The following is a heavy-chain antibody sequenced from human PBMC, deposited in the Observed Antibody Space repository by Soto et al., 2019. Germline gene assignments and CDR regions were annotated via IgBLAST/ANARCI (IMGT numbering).Heavy chain of an antibody. Sequence: SETLSLTCTVSGGSISSYYWSWIRQPPGKGLEWIGYIYYSGSTNYNPSLKSRVTISVDTSKNQFSLKLSSVTAADTALYYCARAPRGNYGYPSYFDYWGQGTLVTVS. V-gene: IGHV4-59*01. J-gene: IGHJ4*02. CDR2: IYYSGST. CDR1: GGSISSYY. D-gene: IGHD3-10*01. CDR3: ARAPRGNYGYPSYFDY.